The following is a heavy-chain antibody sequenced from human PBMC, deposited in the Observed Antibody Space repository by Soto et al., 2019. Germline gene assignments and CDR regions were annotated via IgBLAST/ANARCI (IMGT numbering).Heavy chain of an antibody. J-gene: IGHJ4*02. V-gene: IGHV4-59*02. D-gene: IGHD1-26*01. CDR3: ARGVGSSPPQY. Sequence: SETLSLTCTISGGSGSVYYWSWIRQSTGQGLEWIGYIYASGSPYYNPSLRSRVTISADTSKNQISLKLTSPTAADTAVYYCARGVGSSPPQYWGRGTLVPVSS. CDR1: GGSGSVYY. CDR2: IYASGSP.